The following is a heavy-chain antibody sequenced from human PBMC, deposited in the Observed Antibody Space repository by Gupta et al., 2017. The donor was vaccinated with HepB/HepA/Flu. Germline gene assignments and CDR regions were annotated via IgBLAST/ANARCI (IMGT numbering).Heavy chain of an antibody. D-gene: IGHD2-2*02. Sequence: QVQLQESGPGLVKPSETLSLTCTVSGGSISSYYWRWIRQPPGKGLEWIGYIYYSGSTNYNPSLKSRVTISVDTSKNQFSLKLSSVTAADTAVYYCARSLGYCSSTSCYNDYYYYMDVWGKGTTVTVSS. CDR2: IYYSGST. V-gene: IGHV4-59*01. CDR1: GGSISSYY. CDR3: ARSLGYCSSTSCYNDYYYYMDV. J-gene: IGHJ6*03.